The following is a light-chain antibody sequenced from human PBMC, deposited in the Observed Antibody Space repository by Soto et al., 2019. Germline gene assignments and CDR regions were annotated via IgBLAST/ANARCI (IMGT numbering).Light chain of an antibody. V-gene: IGLV4-60*02. CDR3: ETWDSNTHCVV. J-gene: IGLJ2*01. CDR2: LEGSGSY. Sequence: QAVLTQSSSASASLGSSVKLTCTLSSGHSSYIIAWHQQQPGKAPRYLMKLEGSGSYNKGSGVPDRFSGSSSGADRYLTISNLQFEDEADYYCETWDSNTHCVVFGGGTKLTVL. CDR1: SGHSSYI.